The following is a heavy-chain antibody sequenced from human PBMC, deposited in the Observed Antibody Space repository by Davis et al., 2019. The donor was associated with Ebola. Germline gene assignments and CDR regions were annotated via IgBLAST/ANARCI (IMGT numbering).Heavy chain of an antibody. V-gene: IGHV4-39*01. CDR3: ARHAFDGWHGSGFDV. CDR2: NYYSGST. D-gene: IGHD3-3*02. Sequence: SETLSLTCTVSGGSISSSFYYWGWVRQPPGKGLEWIGSNYYSGSTYYNPSLKSRVTVSVDTSKNQFSLKLRSVTAADTAVYYCARHAFDGWHGSGFDVWGQGTAVTISS. J-gene: IGHJ3*01. CDR1: GGSISSSFYY.